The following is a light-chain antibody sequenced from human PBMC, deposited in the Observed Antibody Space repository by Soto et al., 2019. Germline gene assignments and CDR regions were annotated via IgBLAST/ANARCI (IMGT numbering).Light chain of an antibody. CDR3: QQYNNWPYT. CDR2: GVS. Sequence: EILMTQSPATLAVSPGERDALPCRASRSVSKNLAWYQQKSGQAPRLLIYGVSSRATDTPARFSGSGSGTEFTLTISSLQSEDFAVYYCQQYNNWPYTFGLGTKLEMK. CDR1: RSVSKN. V-gene: IGKV3-15*01. J-gene: IGKJ2*01.